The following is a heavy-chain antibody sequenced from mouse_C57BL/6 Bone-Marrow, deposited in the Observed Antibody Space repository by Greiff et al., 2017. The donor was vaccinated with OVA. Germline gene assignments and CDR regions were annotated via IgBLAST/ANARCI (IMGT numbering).Heavy chain of an antibody. J-gene: IGHJ3*01. D-gene: IGHD1-1*01. CDR1: GYTFTSYW. V-gene: IGHV1-50*01. CDR2: IDPSDSYT. CDR3: ARPGYYGAD. Sequence: QVQLQQPGAELVKPGASVKLSCKASGYTFTSYWMQWVKQRPGQGLEWIGEIDPSDSYTNYNQKFKGKATLTVDTSSSTAYMQLSSLTSEDSAVYYCARPGYYGADWGQGTLVTVSA.